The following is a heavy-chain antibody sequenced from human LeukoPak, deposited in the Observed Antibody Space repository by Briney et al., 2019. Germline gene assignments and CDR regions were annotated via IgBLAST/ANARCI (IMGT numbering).Heavy chain of an antibody. Sequence: GASVKVSCKVSGYTLTELSMHWVRQAPGKGLEWMGGFDPEDGETIYAQKFQGRVTMTEDTSTDTAYMELSSLRSEDTAVYYCARDYPSLGILAFDIWGQGTMVTVSS. CDR2: FDPEDGET. CDR3: ARDYPSLGILAFDI. CDR1: GYTLTELS. D-gene: IGHD7-27*01. V-gene: IGHV1-24*01. J-gene: IGHJ3*02.